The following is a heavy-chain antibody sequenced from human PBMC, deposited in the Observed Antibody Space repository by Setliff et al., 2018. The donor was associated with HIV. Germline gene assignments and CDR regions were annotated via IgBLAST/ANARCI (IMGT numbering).Heavy chain of an antibody. V-gene: IGHV1-69*13. Sequence: SVKVSCKASGNTLRNNVINWVRQAPGQGLEWMGGIIPIFGTTHYAQKFQGRVTVTADESTSTAYMQLSSLGSDDTAVYYCARGRNYDSSGYGDYYYYMDVWGKGTTVTVSS. CDR2: IIPIFGTT. J-gene: IGHJ6*03. CDR1: GNTLRNNV. CDR3: ARGRNYDSSGYGDYYYYMDV. D-gene: IGHD3-22*01.